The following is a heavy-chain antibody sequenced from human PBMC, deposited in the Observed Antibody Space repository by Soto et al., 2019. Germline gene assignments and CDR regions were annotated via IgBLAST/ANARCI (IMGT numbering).Heavy chain of an antibody. CDR2: ISGSGGST. CDR3: AKDQGSSWYEIDY. J-gene: IGHJ4*02. V-gene: IGHV3-23*01. D-gene: IGHD6-13*01. CDR1: GFTFSNYA. Sequence: EVQLLESGGGLVQPGGSLRLYCAASGFTFSNYAVTWVRQAPGKGLEWVSTISGSGGSTYYADSVKGRFTISRDNSKNTLYLQMNSLRAEDTALYYCAKDQGSSWYEIDYWGQGTLVTVSS.